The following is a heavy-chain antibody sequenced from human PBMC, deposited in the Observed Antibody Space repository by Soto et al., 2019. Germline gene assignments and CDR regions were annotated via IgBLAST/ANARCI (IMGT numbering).Heavy chain of an antibody. CDR2: INSDGSST. CDR1: GFTFSNYW. J-gene: IGHJ4*02. D-gene: IGHD5-18*01. Sequence: GGSLRLSCAASGFTFSNYWMHWVRQAPGKGLVWVSRINSDGSSTNYADSVKGRFTISRDNAKKTLYLQMNSLRAEDTAVYYCTRVDGYSYGFEKMIVYWGQGTLVTVSS. V-gene: IGHV3-74*01. CDR3: TRVDGYSYGFEKMIVY.